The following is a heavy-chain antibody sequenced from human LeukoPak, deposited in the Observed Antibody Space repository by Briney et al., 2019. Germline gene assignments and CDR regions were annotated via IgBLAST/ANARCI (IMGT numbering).Heavy chain of an antibody. J-gene: IGHJ3*02. V-gene: IGHV3-21*01. CDR2: ISSSTSYI. Sequence: GGSLRLSCAASGFTFSDFAMNWVRQAPGKGLEWVSSISSSTSYIYYADSLKGRFTVSRDNAKDSLFLQMNSLRAEDTAVYFCARVSPDYVAFDIWGQGTMVTVSS. CDR1: GFTFSDFA. CDR3: ARVSPDYVAFDI. D-gene: IGHD4-17*01.